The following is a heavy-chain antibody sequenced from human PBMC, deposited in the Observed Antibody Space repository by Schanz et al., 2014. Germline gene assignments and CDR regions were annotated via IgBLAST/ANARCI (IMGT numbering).Heavy chain of an antibody. CDR1: GFTFFGSFA. V-gene: IGHV3-23*01. J-gene: IGHJ4*02. Sequence: EVQLLESGGGLVQPGGSLRLSCVASGFTFFGSFAMSWVRQAPGKGLEWVSGMSGSGSTADYADSVKGRFTISRDNSMNTLHLQMDGLRVEDTAVYYCARGVRIDYWGQGTLVTVSA. CDR3: ARGVRIDY. CDR2: MSGSGSTA. D-gene: IGHD3-3*01.